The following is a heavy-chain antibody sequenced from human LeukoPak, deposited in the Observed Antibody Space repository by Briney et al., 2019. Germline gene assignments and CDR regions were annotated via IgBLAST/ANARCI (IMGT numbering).Heavy chain of an antibody. D-gene: IGHD6-13*01. CDR1: GGTFSSYA. Sequence: SVKVSCKASGGTFSSYAISWVRQAPGQGLEWMGGIIPIFGTANYAQNFQGRVTITTDESTNTAYMELSSLRSEDTAVYYCARGTAAGLDYWGQGTLVTVSS. CDR2: IIPIFGTA. V-gene: IGHV1-69*05. J-gene: IGHJ4*02. CDR3: ARGTAAGLDY.